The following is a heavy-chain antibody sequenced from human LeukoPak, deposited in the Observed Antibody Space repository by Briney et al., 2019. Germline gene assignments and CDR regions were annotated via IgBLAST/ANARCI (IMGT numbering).Heavy chain of an antibody. D-gene: IGHD1-26*01. CDR2: FSSGGSFI. CDR1: GFIFSSYS. Sequence: GGSLRLSCAASGFIFSSYSMNWVRQAPGKGLEWVSSFSSGGSFIYYADSVKGRFTISRDNAKNSLYLQMNSLRAEDTAVYYCARDRASGSYGSGLDYWGQGTLVTVSS. V-gene: IGHV3-21*01. J-gene: IGHJ4*02. CDR3: ARDRASGSYGSGLDY.